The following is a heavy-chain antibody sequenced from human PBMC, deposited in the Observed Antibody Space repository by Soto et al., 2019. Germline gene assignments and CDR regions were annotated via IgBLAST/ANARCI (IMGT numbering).Heavy chain of an antibody. CDR3: VTSIPTSSWSGFDS. V-gene: IGHV5-10-1*04. J-gene: IGHJ4*02. D-gene: IGHD6-13*01. CDR1: GYSFTSYW. Sequence: PGESLKISCKGSGYSFTSYWISWVRQMPGKVLEWMGRIYPSDSYTNYSPSFQGQVTMSADKSSRTAFLRWNSLKASDTAIYFCVTSIPTSSWSGFDSWGRGTLVNVSS. CDR2: IYPSDSYT.